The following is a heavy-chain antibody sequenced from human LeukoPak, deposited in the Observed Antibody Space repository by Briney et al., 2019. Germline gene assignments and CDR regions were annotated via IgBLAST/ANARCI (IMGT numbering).Heavy chain of an antibody. D-gene: IGHD6-19*01. CDR3: ARETLSGLVDY. J-gene: IGHJ4*02. CDR1: GGSISSYY. V-gene: IGHV4-59*12. Sequence: SETLSLTCTVSGGSISSYYWSWIRQPPGKGLEWIGYIYYSGSTYYNPSLKSRVTISVDTSKNQFSLKLSSVTAADTAVYYCARETLSGLVDYWGQGTLVTVSS. CDR2: IYYSGST.